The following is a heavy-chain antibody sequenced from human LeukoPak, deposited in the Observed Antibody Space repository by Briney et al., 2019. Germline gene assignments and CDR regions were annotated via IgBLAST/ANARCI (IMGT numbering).Heavy chain of an antibody. CDR2: VYRSANT. CDR3: AREGGPYRPLDY. V-gene: IGHV4-4*07. CDR1: GGSISTYY. Sequence: SETLSLTCSVSGGSISTYYWSWIRQPAGKGLEWIGRVYRSANTNYNPSLKSRVTMSVDTSKNQLSLRLRSVTAADTAVYYCAREGGPYRPLDYSGQGTLVTVSS. J-gene: IGHJ4*02.